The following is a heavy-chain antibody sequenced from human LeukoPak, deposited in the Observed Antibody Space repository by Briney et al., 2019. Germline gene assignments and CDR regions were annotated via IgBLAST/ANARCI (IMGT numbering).Heavy chain of an antibody. CDR3: ARSRSYSAFDI. CDR2: INPSGGST. D-gene: IGHD1-26*01. CDR1: GGTFSSYA. Sequence: SSVKVSCKASGGTFSSYAISWVRQAPGQGLEWMGIINPSGGSTSYAQKFQGRVTMTRDTSTSTVYMELSSLRSEDTAVYYCARSRSYSAFDIWGQGTMVTVSS. J-gene: IGHJ3*02. V-gene: IGHV1-46*01.